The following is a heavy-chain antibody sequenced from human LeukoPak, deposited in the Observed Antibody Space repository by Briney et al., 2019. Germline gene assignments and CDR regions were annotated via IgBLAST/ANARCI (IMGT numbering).Heavy chain of an antibody. CDR3: ANEYSSSSGHG. Sequence: GGSLRLSCAASGFTFSSYAMSWVRQAPGKGLEWVSAISGSGGSTYYADSVKGRFTISRDNSKDTLYLQMNSLRAEDTAVYYCANEYSSSSGHGWGQGTLVTVSS. V-gene: IGHV3-23*01. CDR1: GFTFSSYA. J-gene: IGHJ4*02. CDR2: ISGSGGST. D-gene: IGHD6-6*01.